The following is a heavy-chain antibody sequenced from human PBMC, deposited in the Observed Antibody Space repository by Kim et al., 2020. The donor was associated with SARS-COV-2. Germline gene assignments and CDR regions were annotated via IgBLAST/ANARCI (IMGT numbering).Heavy chain of an antibody. J-gene: IGHJ6*02. CDR3: TTGPGPRNYDYVWGSYRYTTPYGMDV. CDR2: IKSKTDGGTT. V-gene: IGHV3-15*01. CDR1: GFTFSNAW. Sequence: GGSLRLSCAASGFTFSNAWMSWVRQAPGKGLEWVGRIKSKTDGGTTDYAAPVKGRFTISRDDSKNTLYLQMNSLKTEDTAVYYCTTGPGPRNYDYVWGSYRYTTPYGMDVWGQGTTVTVSS. D-gene: IGHD3-16*02.